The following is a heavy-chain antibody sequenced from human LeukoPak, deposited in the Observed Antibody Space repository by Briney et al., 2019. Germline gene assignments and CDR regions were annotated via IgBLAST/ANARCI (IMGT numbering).Heavy chain of an antibody. V-gene: IGHV2-70*11. Sequence: SGPTLVNPTQTLTLTCTFSGFSLTISGMCVSWIRQPPGKALEWLARIDWDDDKYYSTSLKTRLTISKDTSKNQVVLTVTNMDPVDTATYYCARIPNFYDNKGYFDYWGQGILVTLPS. D-gene: IGHD3-22*01. CDR3: ARIPNFYDNKGYFDY. J-gene: IGHJ4*02. CDR2: IDWDDDK. CDR1: GFSLTISGMC.